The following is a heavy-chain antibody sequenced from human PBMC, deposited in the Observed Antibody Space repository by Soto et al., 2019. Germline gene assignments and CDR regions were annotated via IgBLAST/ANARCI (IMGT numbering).Heavy chain of an antibody. CDR2: INRSGGTT. V-gene: IGHV3-23*01. D-gene: IGHD3-22*01. CDR1: GFTFSNYG. Sequence: GGSLRLSCAASGFTFSNYGMTWVRQAPRKGLEWVSDINRSGGTTYYADSVRGRFTNSRDNAKNTLYLQMNSLRAEDTAVYYFARGYHYYDSSGYDKWDAFDIWGQGTMVT. J-gene: IGHJ3*02. CDR3: ARGYHYYDSSGYDKWDAFDI.